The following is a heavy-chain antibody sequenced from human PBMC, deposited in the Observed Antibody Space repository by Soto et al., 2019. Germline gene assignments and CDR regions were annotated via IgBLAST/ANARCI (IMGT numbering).Heavy chain of an antibody. CDR1: GDSVSSNSAA. Sequence: LSLTCAISGDSVSSNSAAWNWIRQSPSRGLEWLGRTYYRSKWYNDYAVSVKSRITINPDTYKNQFSLQLNSVTPEDTAVYYCARVNWNLGYYGMDVWGQGTTVTVSS. CDR2: TYYRSKWYN. CDR3: ARVNWNLGYYGMDV. V-gene: IGHV6-1*01. D-gene: IGHD1-7*01. J-gene: IGHJ6*02.